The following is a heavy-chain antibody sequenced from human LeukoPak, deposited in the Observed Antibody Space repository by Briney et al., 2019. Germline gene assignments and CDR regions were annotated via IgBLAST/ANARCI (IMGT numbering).Heavy chain of an antibody. V-gene: IGHV3-48*01. D-gene: IGHD3-3*01. CDR3: ARGGYYGSGRYYFDS. CDR2: ISSSSTI. J-gene: IGHJ4*02. CDR1: GFTFSSYG. Sequence: PGGSLRLSCAASGFTFSSYGMTWVRQAPGKGLEWVSYISSSSTIYYADSVKGRFTISRDNAKNSLYLQLNSLRAEDTAVYYCARGGYYGSGRYYFDSWGQGTLVTVSS.